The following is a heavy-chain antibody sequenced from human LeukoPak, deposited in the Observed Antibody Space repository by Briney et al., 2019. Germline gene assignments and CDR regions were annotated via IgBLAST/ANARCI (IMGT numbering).Heavy chain of an antibody. D-gene: IGHD3-3*01. Sequence: SETLSLTCTVSSGSTTSNNYFWGWIRQPPAKGLEWIRKIFYSGTTHYNPSLKSRVTISVDTSKNHFSLKLNSVTAADTAMYYCARLTRAPLGVAIGRLDYWGRGTLVTVSS. CDR1: SGSTTSNNYF. CDR3: ARLTRAPLGVAIGRLDY. J-gene: IGHJ4*02. V-gene: IGHV4-39*02. CDR2: IFYSGTT.